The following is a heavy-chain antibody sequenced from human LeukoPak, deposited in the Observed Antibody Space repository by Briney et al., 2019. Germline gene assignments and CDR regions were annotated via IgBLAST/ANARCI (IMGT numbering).Heavy chain of an antibody. CDR2: IHYSGST. CDR3: ARLDGIAARPDYVY. Sequence: PSETLSLTCTVSGGSISSYYWSWIRQPPGKGLEWIGYIHYSGSTNYNPSLKSRVTISVDTSKNQFSLKLSSVTAADTAVYYCARLDGIAARPDYVYWGQGTLVTVSS. J-gene: IGHJ4*02. CDR1: GGSISSYY. V-gene: IGHV4-59*08. D-gene: IGHD6-6*01.